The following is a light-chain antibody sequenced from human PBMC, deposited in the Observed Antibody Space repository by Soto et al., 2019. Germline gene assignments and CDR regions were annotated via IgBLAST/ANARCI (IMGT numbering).Light chain of an antibody. CDR2: KAS. CDR3: QQYSSYCT. CDR1: QSISSW. Sequence: DIQMTQSPSTLSASVGDRVTITCRASQSISSWLAWYQQKPGKAPKLLIYKASNLESGVPSRFSGSGSGTDFTLTISSLQPDDFATYYCQQYSSYCTFGQGTKVEIK. V-gene: IGKV1-5*03. J-gene: IGKJ1*01.